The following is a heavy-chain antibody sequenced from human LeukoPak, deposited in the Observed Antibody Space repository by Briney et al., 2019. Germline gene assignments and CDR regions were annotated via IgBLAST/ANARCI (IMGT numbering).Heavy chain of an antibody. CDR2: ISVYNGNT. V-gene: IGHV1-18*01. CDR3: ARDYGGNSGWFDP. D-gene: IGHD4-23*01. CDR1: GYTFTSYG. J-gene: IGHJ5*02. Sequence: ASVKVSCKASGYTFTSYGISWVRQAPGQGLEWMGWISVYNGNTNYAQKLQGRVTITRDTSISTAYMELSSLRSEDTAVYYCARDYGGNSGWFDPXXQGTLVTVSS.